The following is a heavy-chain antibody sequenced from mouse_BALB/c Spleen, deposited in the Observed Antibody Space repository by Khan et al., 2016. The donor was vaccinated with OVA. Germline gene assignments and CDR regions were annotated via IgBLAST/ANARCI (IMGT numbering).Heavy chain of an antibody. J-gene: IGHJ2*01. D-gene: IGHD2-3*01. Sequence: QLEESGPGLVKPSQSLSLTCTVTGYSITTDYAWNWIRQFPGNKLEWMGYISYSGNTKYNPSLKSRISITRDTSKNQFFLQLKSVTTEDTARYYCARIDGGDFDYWGQGTILTVSA. CDR1: GYSITTDYA. V-gene: IGHV3-2*02. CDR3: ARIDGGDFDY. CDR2: ISYSGNT.